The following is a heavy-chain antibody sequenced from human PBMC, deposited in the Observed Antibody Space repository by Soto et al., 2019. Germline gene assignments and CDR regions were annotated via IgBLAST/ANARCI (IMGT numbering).Heavy chain of an antibody. J-gene: IGHJ6*02. CDR3: ANRDTSMVTRYYYGMDV. Sequence: PWGSLRLSCVASGFAFSNYDISWVCQPQGKGLEWVSAISGSGSSTYYADAVKGRFTISRDNPKNTLYLQMNSLRAEDTAVYYCANRDTSMVTRYYYGMDVWGQGTTVTVSS. V-gene: IGHV3-23*01. CDR2: ISGSGSST. D-gene: IGHD5-18*01. CDR1: GFAFSNYD.